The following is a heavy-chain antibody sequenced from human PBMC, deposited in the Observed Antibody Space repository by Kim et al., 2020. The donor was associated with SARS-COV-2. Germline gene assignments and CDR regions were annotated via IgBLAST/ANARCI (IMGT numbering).Heavy chain of an antibody. Sequence: STSYADSGKGRFTISRDNAKNTLYLQMNSLRAEDTAVYYCARDKEGITDIWGQGTMVTVSS. J-gene: IGHJ3*02. V-gene: IGHV3-74*01. CDR3: ARDKEGITDI. CDR2: ST. D-gene: IGHD1-20*01.